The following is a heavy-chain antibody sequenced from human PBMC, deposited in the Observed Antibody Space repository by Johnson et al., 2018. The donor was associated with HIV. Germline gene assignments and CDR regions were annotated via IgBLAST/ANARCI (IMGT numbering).Heavy chain of an antibody. V-gene: IGHV3-49*03. J-gene: IGHJ3*02. CDR3: TGGRDLRAFDI. D-gene: IGHD2-21*02. CDR2: IRSKAYGETT. CDR1: GFTFDDYG. Sequence: VQLVESGGGVVRPGGSLRLSCEASGFTFDDYGMSWFRQAPTKGLEWVSFIRSKAYGETTEYAASVKGRFTISRDDSKSITFLQMDSLKTEDTGMYYCTGGRDLRAFDIWGQGTMVTVSS.